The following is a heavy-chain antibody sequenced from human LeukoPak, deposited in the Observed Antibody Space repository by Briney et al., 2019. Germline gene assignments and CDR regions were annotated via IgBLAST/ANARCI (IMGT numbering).Heavy chain of an antibody. CDR2: ISSSSSTI. CDR3: AREARAGSTSFDY. J-gene: IGHJ4*02. D-gene: IGHD6-19*01. Sequence: PGGSLRLSCAASGFTFSSYSMNWVRQAPGKGLEWVSYISSSSSTIYYADSVKGRFTISRDNAKNTLYLQMNSPRAEDTAVYYCAREARAGSTSFDYWGQGTLVTVSS. CDR1: GFTFSSYS. V-gene: IGHV3-48*01.